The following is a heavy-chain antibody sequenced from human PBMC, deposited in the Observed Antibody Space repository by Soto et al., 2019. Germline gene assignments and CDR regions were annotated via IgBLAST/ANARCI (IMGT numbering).Heavy chain of an antibody. V-gene: IGHV4-30-2*01. J-gene: IGHJ4*02. CDR1: GVSITTNGYS. CDR2: IYPSGTI. CDR3: ATYTAFAKYYFDY. D-gene: IGHD3-16*01. Sequence: LTLTCAVSGVSITTNGYSWSWIRQPPGKGLEWIGYIYPSGTIFYNPSLNSRVTISADTSNNQFSLKLTSVTAADTAVYFCATYTAFAKYYFDYWGRGTLVTVSS.